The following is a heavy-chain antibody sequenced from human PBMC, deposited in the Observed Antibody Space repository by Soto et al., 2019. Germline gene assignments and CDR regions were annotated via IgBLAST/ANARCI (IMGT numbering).Heavy chain of an antibody. CDR3: ARVLFGRGNWFDP. D-gene: IGHD3-3*01. V-gene: IGHV4-59*01. CDR1: GGSISSYY. J-gene: IGHJ5*02. CDR2: IHYSGST. Sequence: SETLSLTCTVSGGSISSYYWRWIRQPPGKGLEWIRYIHYSGSTNHNPSLKSRVTISVDTSKNQISLKLRSVTAADTAVYYCARVLFGRGNWFDPWGQGTLVTVS.